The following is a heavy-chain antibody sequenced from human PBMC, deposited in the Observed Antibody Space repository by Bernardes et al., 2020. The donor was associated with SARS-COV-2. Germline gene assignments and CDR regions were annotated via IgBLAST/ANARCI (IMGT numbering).Heavy chain of an antibody. CDR2: VTPSNGIT. V-gene: IGHV1-8*02. D-gene: IGHD3-10*01. J-gene: IGHJ6*02. CDR1: GYTFTSYG. Sequence: ASVKVSCKASGYTFTSYGISWVRQAPGQGLEWVGWVTPSNGITGYAQKFQGRVTMTRDTSINTDYMELSSLRSEVTAVYYCTRVFRGTSMDVWGQGTTVTVTS. CDR3: TRVFRGTSMDV.